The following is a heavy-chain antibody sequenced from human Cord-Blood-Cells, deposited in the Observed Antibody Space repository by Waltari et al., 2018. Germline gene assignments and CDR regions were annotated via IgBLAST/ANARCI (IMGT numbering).Heavy chain of an antibody. Sequence: QVQLQESGPGLVKPSQTLSLTCTVSGGSISSGGYYWSWIRQHPGKGLEWIGYIYYSGDTYYNPTLESRVTISVDTSKNQFSLKLSSVTAADTAVYYCARVDCSSTSCYTGNAFDIWGQGTMVTVSS. CDR2: IYYSGDT. V-gene: IGHV4-31*03. CDR1: GGSISSGGYY. CDR3: ARVDCSSTSCYTGNAFDI. J-gene: IGHJ3*02. D-gene: IGHD2-2*02.